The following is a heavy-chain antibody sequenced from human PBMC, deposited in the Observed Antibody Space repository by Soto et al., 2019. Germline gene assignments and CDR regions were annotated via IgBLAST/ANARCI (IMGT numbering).Heavy chain of an antibody. Sequence: ASVKVSCKASGYTFTSSDINWVRQASGQGLEWMGWMNPNSGNTGYAHKFQGRVTMTRNTSISTAYMELSSLRSEDTAVYYCARADDFWSGYGVGYYYYYMDVWGKGTTVTVSS. CDR1: GYTFTSSD. D-gene: IGHD3-3*01. CDR2: MNPNSGNT. CDR3: ARADDFWSGYGVGYYYYYMDV. J-gene: IGHJ6*03. V-gene: IGHV1-8*01.